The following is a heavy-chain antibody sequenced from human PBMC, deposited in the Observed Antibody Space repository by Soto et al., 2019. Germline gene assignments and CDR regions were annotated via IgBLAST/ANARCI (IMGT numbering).Heavy chain of an antibody. Sequence: PSETLSLTCTVSDGSISTYYWSWIRQPPGKGLEWIGHISYSGSTNYNPSLKSRVTMSVDTSKNQFSLKLSSVTAADTAVYYCAKNTGISGRGYYFDYWGQGTLVTVSS. CDR2: ISYSGST. J-gene: IGHJ4*02. CDR1: DGSISTYY. D-gene: IGHD5-18*01. V-gene: IGHV4-59*08. CDR3: AKNTGISGRGYYFDY.